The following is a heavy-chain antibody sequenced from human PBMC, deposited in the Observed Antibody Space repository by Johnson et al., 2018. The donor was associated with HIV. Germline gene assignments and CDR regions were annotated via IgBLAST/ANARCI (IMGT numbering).Heavy chain of an antibody. CDR2: INSDGSST. Sequence: EVQLVESGGGLVQPGRSLRLSCAASGFTFSSYWMHWVRQAPGKGLVWVSRINSDGSSTSYADSVKGRFTISRDNAKNTLYLQMNSLRAEDTAVYYCARGGYDSTPRGAFDIWGQGTMVTVSS. CDR3: ARGGYDSTPRGAFDI. CDR1: GFTFSSYW. J-gene: IGHJ3*02. V-gene: IGHV3-74*02. D-gene: IGHD3-22*01.